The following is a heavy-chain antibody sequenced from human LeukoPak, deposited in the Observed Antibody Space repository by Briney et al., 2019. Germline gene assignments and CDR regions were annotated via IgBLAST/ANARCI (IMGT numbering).Heavy chain of an antibody. CDR1: GFTFSRYW. V-gene: IGHV3-74*01. Sequence: GGSLRLSCAASGFTFSRYWMHWVRQAPGKGLVWVSRISDEGSHTFYADSVKGRFAMSRDNARITLYLQMNSLRVEDTAVYYCARITGGYNLMDYWGQGTLVTVSS. J-gene: IGHJ4*02. CDR3: ARITGGYNLMDY. D-gene: IGHD5-24*01. CDR2: ISDEGSHT.